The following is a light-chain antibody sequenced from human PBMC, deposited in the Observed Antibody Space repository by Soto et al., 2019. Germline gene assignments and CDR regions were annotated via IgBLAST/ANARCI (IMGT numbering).Light chain of an antibody. CDR1: QSINSH. CDR2: GAS. J-gene: IGKJ2*01. V-gene: IGKV3-15*01. Sequence: ERVMTQSPATLSVSPGERATLSCRANQSINSHLAWYQQKPGQAPGLLIYGASARANGIPARFSGSGSGTEFTLTISGLQPEDCAVYYCQQYNNWPYTFGPGTKLEIK. CDR3: QQYNNWPYT.